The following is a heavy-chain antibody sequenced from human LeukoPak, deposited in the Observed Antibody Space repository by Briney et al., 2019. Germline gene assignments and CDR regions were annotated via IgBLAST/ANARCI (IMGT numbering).Heavy chain of an antibody. CDR2: IIPILGIA. D-gene: IGHD6-13*01. V-gene: IGHV1-69*02. CDR1: GGTFSSYT. CDR3: ASDRGWIAAAGTFFDY. Sequence: SVKVSCKASGGTFSSYTISWVRQAPGQGLEWMGRIIPILGIANYAQKFQGRVTITADKSTSTAYMELSSLRSEDTAVYYCASDRGWIAAAGTFFDYWGQGTLVTVSS. J-gene: IGHJ4*02.